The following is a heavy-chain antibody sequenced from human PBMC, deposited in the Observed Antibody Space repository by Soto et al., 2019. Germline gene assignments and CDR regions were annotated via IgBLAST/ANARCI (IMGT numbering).Heavy chain of an antibody. V-gene: IGHV1-18*04. D-gene: IGHD2-15*01. Sequence: ASVKVSCKASGYTFTSYGISWVRQAPGQGLEWMGWISAYNGNTNYAQKLQGRVTMTTDTSTSTAYMELRSLRSGDTAVYYCARGDIVVDLGWFDPWGQGTLVTVSS. J-gene: IGHJ5*02. CDR3: ARGDIVVDLGWFDP. CDR2: ISAYNGNT. CDR1: GYTFTSYG.